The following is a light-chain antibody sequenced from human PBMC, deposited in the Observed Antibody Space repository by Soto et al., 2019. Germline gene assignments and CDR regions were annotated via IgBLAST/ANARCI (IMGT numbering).Light chain of an antibody. J-gene: IGLJ1*01. CDR3: CSYAGSSTSPYV. Sequence: QSVLTQPASVSWSPGQSITISCTGTSSDVGSYNLVSWYQQHPGKAPKLMIYEGSKRPSGVSNRFSGSKSGNTASLTISGLQAEDEADYYCCSYAGSSTSPYVFGTGTKVTVL. CDR2: EGS. V-gene: IGLV2-23*01. CDR1: SSDVGSYNL.